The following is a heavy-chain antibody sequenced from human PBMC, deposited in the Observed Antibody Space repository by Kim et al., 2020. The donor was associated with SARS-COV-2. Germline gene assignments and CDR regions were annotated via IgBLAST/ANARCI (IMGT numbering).Heavy chain of an antibody. J-gene: IGHJ5*02. D-gene: IGHD6-13*01. CDR2: INHSGST. CDR3: ARGTRTYAIAAAGTKRFDP. Sequence: SQTLSLTCAVYGGSFSGYYWSWIRQPPGKGLEWIGEINHSGSTNYNPSLKSRVTISVDTSKNQFSLKLSSVTAADTAVYYCARGTRTYAIAAAGTKRFDPWGQGTLVTVSS. V-gene: IGHV4-34*01. CDR1: GGSFSGYY.